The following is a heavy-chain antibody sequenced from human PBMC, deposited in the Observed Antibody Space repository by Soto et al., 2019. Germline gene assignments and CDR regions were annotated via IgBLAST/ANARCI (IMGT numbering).Heavy chain of an antibody. Sequence: GESLKISCKGSGYSFTSYWSSWVRQMPGKGLEWMGRIDPSDSYTNYSPSFQGHVTISADKSISTAYLQWSSLKASDTAMYYCARHRTTNYYYYGMAVWGQGTTVTVSS. CDR2: IDPSDSYT. V-gene: IGHV5-10-1*01. D-gene: IGHD1-7*01. CDR1: GYSFTSYW. CDR3: ARHRTTNYYYYGMAV. J-gene: IGHJ6*02.